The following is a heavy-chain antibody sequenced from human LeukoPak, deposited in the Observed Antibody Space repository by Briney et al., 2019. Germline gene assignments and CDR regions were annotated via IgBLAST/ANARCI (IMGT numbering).Heavy chain of an antibody. CDR1: GYTFTSYD. D-gene: IGHD6-13*01. CDR2: MNPNSGNP. Sequence: GASVKVSCKASGYTFTSYDINWVRQATGQGLEWMGWMNPNSGNPGYAQKFQGRVTMTRNTSISTAYMELSSLRSEDTAVYYCARVGIAAAGMTIDYWGQGTLVTVSS. V-gene: IGHV1-8*01. J-gene: IGHJ4*02. CDR3: ARVGIAAAGMTIDY.